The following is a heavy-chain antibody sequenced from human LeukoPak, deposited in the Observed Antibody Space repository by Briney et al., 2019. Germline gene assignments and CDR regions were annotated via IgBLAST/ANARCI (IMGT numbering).Heavy chain of an antibody. CDR2: IYYSGST. V-gene: IGHV4-59*01. CDR3: ARLVVVAANFRDNRFDP. J-gene: IGHJ5*02. Sequence: SETLSLTCTVSGGSISSYYWSWIRQPPGKGLEWIGYIYYSGSTNYNPSLKSRVTISVDTSKNQFSLKLSSVTAADTAVYYCARLVVVAANFRDNRFDPWGQGTLVTVSS. CDR1: GGSISSYY. D-gene: IGHD2-15*01.